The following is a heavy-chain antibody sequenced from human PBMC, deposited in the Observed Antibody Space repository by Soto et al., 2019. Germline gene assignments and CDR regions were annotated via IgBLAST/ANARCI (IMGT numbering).Heavy chain of an antibody. CDR2: IFHGGNT. CDR3: ARERWYDAFDV. CDR1: GFFISSGNY. J-gene: IGHJ3*01. Sequence: SETLSLTCAVSGFFISSGNYWGWIRKPPGKGLEWIGSIFHGGNTYYNPSLKSRVTISVDMSKNQFSLKLNSVTAADTDVYYCARERWYDAFDVWGQGTVVTVS. D-gene: IGHD2-15*01. V-gene: IGHV4-38-2*02.